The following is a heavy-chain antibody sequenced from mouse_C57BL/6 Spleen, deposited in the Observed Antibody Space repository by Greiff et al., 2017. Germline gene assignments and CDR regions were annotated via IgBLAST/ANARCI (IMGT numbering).Heavy chain of an antibody. CDR1: GYAFSSYW. CDR2: IYPGDGDT. Sequence: QVQLQQSGAELVKPGASVKISCKASGYAFSSYWMNWVKQRPGKGLEWIGQIYPGDGDTNYNGKFKGKATLTADKSSSTAYMQLSSLTSEDSAVYFCAIWDYDGDWFAYWGQGTLVTVSA. J-gene: IGHJ3*01. D-gene: IGHD2-4*01. V-gene: IGHV1-80*01. CDR3: AIWDYDGDWFAY.